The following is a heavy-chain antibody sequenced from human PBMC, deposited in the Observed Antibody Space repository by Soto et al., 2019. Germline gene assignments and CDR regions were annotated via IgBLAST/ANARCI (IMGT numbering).Heavy chain of an antibody. J-gene: IGHJ4*02. CDR1: GYTFTSYY. V-gene: IGHV1-46*01. D-gene: IGHD2-21*01. Sequence: ASVKVSCKASGYTFTSYYMHWVRQARGQGLEWMGIINPSGGSTSYAQKFQGRVTMTRDTSTSTVYMELSSLRSEDTAVYYCARDLPGLAVNLYYFEYWGQGTLVIVSS. CDR2: INPSGGST. CDR3: ARDLPGLAVNLYYFEY.